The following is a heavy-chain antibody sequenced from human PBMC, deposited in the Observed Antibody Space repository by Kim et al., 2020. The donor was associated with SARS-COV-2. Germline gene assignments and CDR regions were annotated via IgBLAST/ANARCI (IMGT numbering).Heavy chain of an antibody. J-gene: IGHJ3*02. CDR2: ITTSGNTV. CDR3: ARETPGIRGVACDI. CDR1: EFTLSSYE. V-gene: IGHV3-48*03. D-gene: IGHD3-10*01. Sequence: GGSLRLSCEASEFTLSSYEMNWVRQAPGKGLEWVSYITTSGNTVHYADSVRGRFTVSRDNAKNSLYLQMNSLRAEDTAVYYCARETPGIRGVACDIWVQGTMVTVSS.